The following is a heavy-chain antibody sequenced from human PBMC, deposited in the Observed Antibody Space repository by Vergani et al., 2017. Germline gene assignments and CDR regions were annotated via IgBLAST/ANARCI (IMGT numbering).Heavy chain of an antibody. Sequence: QVQLVQSGSELKKPGASVKVSCKASGYTLSRYSLYWVRQAPGQGLEWMGWINTNTGNPAYAQGFRGRFVLSLDTSVNTAYLQINNLKSDDTAVYYCAKDTLEAVYLDYWGQGTLVTVSS. J-gene: IGHJ4*02. CDR3: AKDTLEAVYLDY. CDR1: GYTLSRYS. CDR2: INTNTGNP. V-gene: IGHV7-4-1*02. D-gene: IGHD5-24*01.